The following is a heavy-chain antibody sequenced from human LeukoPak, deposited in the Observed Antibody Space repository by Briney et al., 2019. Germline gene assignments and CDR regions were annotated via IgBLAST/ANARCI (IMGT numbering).Heavy chain of an antibody. CDR1: GGSISSYY. J-gene: IGHJ4*02. Sequence: SETLSLTCTVSGGSISSYYWSWIRQPPGKGLEWIGEIYHSGSTNYNPSLKSRVTISVDKSKNQFSLKLSSVTAADTAVYYCASRNAYYDSSGYYNPFDYWGQGTLVTVSS. CDR2: IYHSGST. CDR3: ASRNAYYDSSGYYNPFDY. V-gene: IGHV4-59*12. D-gene: IGHD3-22*01.